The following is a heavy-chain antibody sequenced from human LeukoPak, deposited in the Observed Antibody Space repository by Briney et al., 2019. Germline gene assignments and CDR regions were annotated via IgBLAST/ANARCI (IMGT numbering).Heavy chain of an antibody. CDR1: GFTFSSYA. CDR3: AKRYSYGEYYFDY. V-gene: IGHV3-23*01. CDR2: ISGSGGST. D-gene: IGHD5-18*01. J-gene: IGHJ4*02. Sequence: GGSLRLSCAASGFTFSSYAMSWVRQAPGKGLERVSAISGSGGSTYYADSVKGRFTISRDNSKNTLYLQMNSLRAEDTAVYYCAKRYSYGEYYFDYWGQGTLVTVSS.